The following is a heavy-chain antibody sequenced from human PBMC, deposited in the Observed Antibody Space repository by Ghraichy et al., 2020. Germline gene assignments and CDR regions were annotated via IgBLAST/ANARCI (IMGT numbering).Heavy chain of an antibody. CDR3: ARAYCSGGSCYSRNAFDI. Sequence: GESLNISCAASGFTFSSYSMNWVRQAPGKGLEWVSYISSSSSTIYYADSVKGRFTISRDNAKNSLYLQMNSLRDEDTAVYYCARAYCSGGSCYSRNAFDIWGQGTMVTVSS. CDR2: ISSSSSTI. V-gene: IGHV3-48*02. D-gene: IGHD2-15*01. J-gene: IGHJ3*02. CDR1: GFTFSSYS.